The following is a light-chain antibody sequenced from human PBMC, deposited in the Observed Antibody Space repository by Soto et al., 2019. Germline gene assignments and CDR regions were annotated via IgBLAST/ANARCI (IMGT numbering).Light chain of an antibody. CDR1: SGHSSYA. CDR3: QTWGTGIHVV. J-gene: IGLJ2*01. V-gene: IGLV4-69*01. Sequence: QSVLTQSPSASASLGASVKLTCTLNSGHSSYAIAWHQQQPEKGPRYLMKLNSDGSHSKGDGIPDRFSGSSSGAERYLTISSLQAEDEAEYYCQTWGTGIHVVFGGGTKVTVL. CDR2: LNSDGSH.